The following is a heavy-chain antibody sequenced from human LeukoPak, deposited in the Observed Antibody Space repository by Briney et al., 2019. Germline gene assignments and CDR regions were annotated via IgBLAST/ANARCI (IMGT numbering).Heavy chain of an antibody. V-gene: IGHV1-24*01. CDR3: ATVSGTTTLDYYYYMDV. J-gene: IGHJ6*03. CDR1: GYTLTELS. CDR2: FDPEDGET. Sequence: ASVKVSCKVSGYTLTELSMHWVRQAPGKGLEWMGGFDPEDGETIYAQKFQGRVTMTEDTSTDTAYMELSSLRSEDTAVYYCATVSGTTTLDYYYYMDVWGKGTTVTVPS. D-gene: IGHD1-1*01.